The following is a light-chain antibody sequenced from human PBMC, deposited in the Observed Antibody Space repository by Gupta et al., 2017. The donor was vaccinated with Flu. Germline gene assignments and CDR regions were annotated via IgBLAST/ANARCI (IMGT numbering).Light chain of an antibody. J-gene: IGKJ2*02. CDR2: DAS. Sequence: EIVLTQSPATLSLSPGERATLPCRASQSVSSYLAWYQQKPGQAPRHLIYDASNRATGIPARFSGSGAGTDFTLTISSLEPEDFAVYYCQQRSNWPPSWTFGQGTKLEIK. CDR3: QQRSNWPPSWT. V-gene: IGKV3-11*01. CDR1: QSVSSY.